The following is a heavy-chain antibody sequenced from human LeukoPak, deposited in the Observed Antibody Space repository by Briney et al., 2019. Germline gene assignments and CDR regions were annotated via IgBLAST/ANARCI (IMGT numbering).Heavy chain of an antibody. Sequence: SETLSLTCTVSGGSISSYYWSWIRQPPGKRLEWIGHIYYSGSTNYNPSLKSRVTIPVDTSKNQFSLKLSSVTAADTAVYYCASRSSIWSGYQDTLYYFDSWGQGTLVTVSS. J-gene: IGHJ4*02. CDR1: GGSISSYY. CDR2: IYYSGST. CDR3: ASRSSIWSGYQDTLYYFDS. D-gene: IGHD3-3*01. V-gene: IGHV4-59*01.